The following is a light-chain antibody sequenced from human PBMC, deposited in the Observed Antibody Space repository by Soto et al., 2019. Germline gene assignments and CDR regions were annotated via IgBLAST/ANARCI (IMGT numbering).Light chain of an antibody. CDR3: AAWDGSLSTDV. J-gene: IGLJ1*01. CDR2: TND. Sequence: QSVLTQPPSASGTPGQRVTISCSGSSSNIGSNTVNWYHQLPGTAPKLLIYTNDQRPSGVPDRFSGSKSGTSASLAISGLQSEDEADYYCAAWDGSLSTDVFGTGTKVTVL. V-gene: IGLV1-44*01. CDR1: SSNIGSNT.